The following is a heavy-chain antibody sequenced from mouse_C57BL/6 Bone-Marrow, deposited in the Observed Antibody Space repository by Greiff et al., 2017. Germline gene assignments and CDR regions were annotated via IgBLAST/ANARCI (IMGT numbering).Heavy chain of an antibody. V-gene: IGHV5-6*01. Sequence: EVKLVESGGDLVKPGGSLKLSCAASGFTFSSYGMSWVRQTPDKRLEWVATISSGGSYTYYPDSVKGRFTISRDNAKNTLYLQMSSLKSEDTAMDYFGRGRDYDGPWFAYWGQGTLVTVSA. CDR1: GFTFSSYG. CDR2: ISSGGSYT. D-gene: IGHD2-4*01. J-gene: IGHJ3*01. CDR3: GRGRDYDGPWFAY.